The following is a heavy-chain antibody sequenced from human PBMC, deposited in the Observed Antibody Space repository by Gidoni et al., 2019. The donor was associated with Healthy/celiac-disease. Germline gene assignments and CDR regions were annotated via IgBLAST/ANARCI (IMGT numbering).Heavy chain of an antibody. D-gene: IGHD3-10*01. J-gene: IGHJ4*02. CDR3: ARDQLLWFGELLSLGYFDY. Sequence: QVQLVESGGGVVQPGRSLRLSCAASGFTFSSYAMHWVRQAPGKGLEWVAVISYDGSNKYYADSVKGRFTISRDNSKNTLYLQMNSLRAEDTAVYYCARDQLLWFGELLSLGYFDYWGQGTLVTVSS. CDR2: ISYDGSNK. V-gene: IGHV3-30*01. CDR1: GFTFSSYA.